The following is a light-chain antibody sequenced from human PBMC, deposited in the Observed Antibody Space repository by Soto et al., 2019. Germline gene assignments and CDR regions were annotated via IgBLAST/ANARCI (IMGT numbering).Light chain of an antibody. CDR1: SSDIGAFNY. CDR3: SSYTNSNTWV. CDR2: DVT. J-gene: IGLJ3*02. V-gene: IGLV2-14*03. Sequence: QSVLTQPASVSGSPGQSIAIFCTGTSSDIGAFNYVSWYQQHPGKAPKLLIYDVTNRPSGVSNRFSGSKSGNTASLTISGLQAEDEADYYCSSYTNSNTWVFGGGTQLTVL.